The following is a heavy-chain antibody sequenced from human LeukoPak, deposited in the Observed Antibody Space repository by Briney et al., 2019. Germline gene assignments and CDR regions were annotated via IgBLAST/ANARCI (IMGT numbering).Heavy chain of an antibody. CDR1: GFTFDDYT. V-gene: IGHV3-43*01. J-gene: IGHJ6*03. CDR3: AKAYYDFWSGYSLFGYMDV. Sequence: GGSLRLSCAASGFTFDDYTMHWVRQGPGKGLEWVSLITRDGGTTYYADPVKGRFTISRDNSKNSLYLQMNSLRTEDSALYYCAKAYYDFWSGYSLFGYMDVWGKGTTVTVSS. D-gene: IGHD3-3*01. CDR2: ITRDGGTT.